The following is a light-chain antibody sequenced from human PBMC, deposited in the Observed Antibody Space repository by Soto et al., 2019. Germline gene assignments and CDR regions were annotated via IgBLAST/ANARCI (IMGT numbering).Light chain of an antibody. Sequence: EIVMTQSPAILSVSPGERATLSCRASQSISGNLVWYQQKRGQGPRLLIYGASTRATGIPARFSGSGSGTEFTPTISSPEPEDFAVYYCQQRNNWPLTFGQGTKV. CDR2: GAS. V-gene: IGKV3-15*01. J-gene: IGKJ1*01. CDR3: QQRNNWPLT. CDR1: QSISGN.